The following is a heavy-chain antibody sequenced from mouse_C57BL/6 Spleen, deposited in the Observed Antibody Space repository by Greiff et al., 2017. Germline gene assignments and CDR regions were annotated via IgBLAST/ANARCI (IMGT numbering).Heavy chain of an antibody. Sequence: EVHLVESGGGLVQPGGSLSLSCAASGFTFTDYYMSWVRQPPGKALEWLGFIRNKANGYTTEYSASVKGRFTISRDNSQSILYLQMNALRAEDSATYYCARDYDGTFDYWGQGTTLTVSS. CDR3: ARDYDGTFDY. J-gene: IGHJ2*01. CDR2: IRNKANGYTT. CDR1: GFTFTDYY. V-gene: IGHV7-3*01. D-gene: IGHD2-4*01.